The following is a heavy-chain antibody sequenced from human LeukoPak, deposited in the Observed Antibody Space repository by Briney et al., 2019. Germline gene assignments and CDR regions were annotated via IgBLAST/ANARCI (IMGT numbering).Heavy chain of an antibody. CDR1: GYTFTSYG. Sequence: ASVKVSYKASGYTFTSYGISWVRQAPGQGLEWMGWISAYNGNTNYAQKLQGRVTMTTDTSTSTAYMELRSLRSDDTAVYYCARDRMRGYSYGYKGDYYYYYYMDVWGKGTTVTVSS. J-gene: IGHJ6*03. V-gene: IGHV1-18*01. CDR2: ISAYNGNT. CDR3: ARDRMRGYSYGYKGDYYYYYYMDV. D-gene: IGHD5-18*01.